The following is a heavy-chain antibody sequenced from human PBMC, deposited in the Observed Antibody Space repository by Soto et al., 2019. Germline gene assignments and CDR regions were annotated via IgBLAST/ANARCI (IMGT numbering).Heavy chain of an antibody. V-gene: IGHV1-18*01. CDR1: GYTFSSYG. Sequence: QVQLVQSGAEVKKPGASVKVSCKTSGYTFSSYGFSWVRQAPGQGLEWIGWISGYNGNTNYAQRFQGRVTMTTDTSPSTAYMELRSLRSDDTALYYCAREGQLGYWGQGTLVTVSS. CDR2: ISGYNGNT. CDR3: AREGQLGY. J-gene: IGHJ4*02. D-gene: IGHD6-6*01.